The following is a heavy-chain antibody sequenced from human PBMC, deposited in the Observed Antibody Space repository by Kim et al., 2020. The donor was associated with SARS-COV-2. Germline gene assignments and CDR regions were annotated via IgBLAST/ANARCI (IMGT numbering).Heavy chain of an antibody. CDR2: T. V-gene: IGHV3-74*01. Sequence: TNYAGSVRGRFTISRDNAKDTLYLQMNSLGDEDTAVYYCAGDIGSWFDPWGQGTLVTVSS. D-gene: IGHD1-26*01. CDR3: AGDIGSWFDP. J-gene: IGHJ5*02.